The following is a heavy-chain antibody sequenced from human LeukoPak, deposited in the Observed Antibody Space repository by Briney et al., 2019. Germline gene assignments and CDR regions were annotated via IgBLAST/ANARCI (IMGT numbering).Heavy chain of an antibody. CDR2: IKHDGSEK. J-gene: IGHJ4*02. V-gene: IGHV3-7*03. D-gene: IGHD3-22*01. Sequence: GGSLRLSCAASGFTFSRHWMTWVRQAPGKGLEWVANIKHDGSEKNYVDSVKGRFTISRDNAKNSLYLQMNSLRAEDTAVYYCATPLDYYDRSDSDKGGDWGQGTLVTVSS. CDR3: ATPLDYYDRSDSDKGGD. CDR1: GFTFSRHW.